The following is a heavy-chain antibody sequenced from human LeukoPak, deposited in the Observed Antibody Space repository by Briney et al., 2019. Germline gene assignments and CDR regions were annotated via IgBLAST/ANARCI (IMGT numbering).Heavy chain of an antibody. CDR1: GGTFSSEA. D-gene: IGHD1-1*01. J-gene: IGHJ5*02. CDR3: ARGETILNWFDP. Sequence: SVKVSCKASGGTFSSEAFIWVRQAPGQGLEWMGGIIPIFGRADYAQRFQDIVSITTDESTSTVYMELSSLGSEDTAVYYCARGETILNWFDPWGQGTLVTVSS. CDR2: IIPIFGRA. V-gene: IGHV1-69*05.